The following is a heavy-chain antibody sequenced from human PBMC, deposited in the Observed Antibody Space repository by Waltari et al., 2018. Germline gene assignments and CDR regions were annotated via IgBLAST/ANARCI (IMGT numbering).Heavy chain of an antibody. CDR3: ARPSGGSGSYYFDY. D-gene: IGHD3-10*01. Sequence: QVQLVQSGAEVKKPGSSVKVSCKASGGTFSSYTISWVRQAPGQGLGWMGRIIPILGIANYAQKFQGRVTITAEKTASTAFMELSSLRSEDTAVYYCARPSGGSGSYYFDYWGQGTLVTVSS. CDR1: GGTFSSYT. CDR2: IIPILGIA. V-gene: IGHV1-69*02. J-gene: IGHJ4*02.